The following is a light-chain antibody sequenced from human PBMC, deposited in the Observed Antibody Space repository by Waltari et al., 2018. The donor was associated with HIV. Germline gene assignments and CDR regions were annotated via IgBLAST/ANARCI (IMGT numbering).Light chain of an antibody. CDR1: SSNIGAGYD. Sequence: QSVLTQPPSVSGAPGQRVTISCTGSSSNIGAGYDVHWYQQIPGTAPKLLIYGNRHRPAGVPDRSSGCKCGPSASQAITGLRAEDEADYYCQSYDSSLSVWVFGGGTKLTVL. J-gene: IGLJ3*02. V-gene: IGLV1-40*01. CDR3: QSYDSSLSVWV. CDR2: GNR.